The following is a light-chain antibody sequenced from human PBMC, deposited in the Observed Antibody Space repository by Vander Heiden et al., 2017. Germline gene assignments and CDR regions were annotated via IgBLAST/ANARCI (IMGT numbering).Light chain of an antibody. CDR3: QQSYSTPRT. Sequence: DIHTTQSPSSLSACVGDRVTITCRASQSISSYLNWYQQKPGKAPKLLIYAASSLQSGVPSRFSGSGSGTDFTLTISSLQPEDFATYYCQQSYSTPRTFGQGTKVEIK. CDR2: AAS. V-gene: IGKV1-39*01. J-gene: IGKJ1*01. CDR1: QSISSY.